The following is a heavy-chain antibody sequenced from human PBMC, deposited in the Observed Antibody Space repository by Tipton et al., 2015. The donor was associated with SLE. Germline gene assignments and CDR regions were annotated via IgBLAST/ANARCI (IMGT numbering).Heavy chain of an antibody. Sequence: TLSLTCAVSGGSISSGDSIWSWIRQYPGKGLEWIGYIYNNGHTYYDPSLKSRVTISVDTSKNQFSLKLSSVTAADTAVYYCAREASYCGGDCYPSWFDPWGQGTLVTVSS. CDR3: AREASYCGGDCYPSWFDP. V-gene: IGHV4-31*11. D-gene: IGHD2-21*01. J-gene: IGHJ5*02. CDR1: GGSISSGDSI. CDR2: IYNNGHT.